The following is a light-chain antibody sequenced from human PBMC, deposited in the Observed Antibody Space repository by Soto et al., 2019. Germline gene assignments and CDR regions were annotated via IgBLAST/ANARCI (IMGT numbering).Light chain of an antibody. CDR2: DVS. V-gene: IGLV2-14*01. CDR3: TSYSSSSTLYV. Sequence: QSVLTQPASVSGSPGQSITISCTGTSSDVGGYKYVSWFQQHPDKAPKLMIYDVSNRPSGVSNRFSGSKSGDTASLTISGLQAEDEADYYCTSYSSSSTLYVFGTGTKVTVL. CDR1: SSDVGGYKY. J-gene: IGLJ1*01.